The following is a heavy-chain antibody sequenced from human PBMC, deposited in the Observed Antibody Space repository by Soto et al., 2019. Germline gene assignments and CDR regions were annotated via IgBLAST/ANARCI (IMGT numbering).Heavy chain of an antibody. CDR3: AKAYDYIWGSYRSAPFDY. CDR1: GFTFSSYA. V-gene: IGHV3-23*01. Sequence: GGSLRLSCAASGFTFSSYAMSWVRQAPGKGLEWVSAISGSGGSTYYADSVKGRFTISRDNSKNTLYLQMNSLRAEDTAVYYCAKAYDYIWGSYRSAPFDYWGQGTLVTVSS. CDR2: ISGSGGST. J-gene: IGHJ4*02. D-gene: IGHD3-16*02.